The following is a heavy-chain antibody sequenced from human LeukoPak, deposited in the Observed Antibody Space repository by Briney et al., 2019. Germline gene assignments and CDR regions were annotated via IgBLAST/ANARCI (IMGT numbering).Heavy chain of an antibody. CDR2: INSDGGST. V-gene: IGHV3-74*01. CDR1: GFTFSSDW. D-gene: IGHD3-10*01. J-gene: IGHJ3*02. Sequence: GGSLRLSCAASGFTFSSDWMHWVRQAPGKGLVWVSRINSDGGSTSYADSVKGRFTISRDNAKNTLYLQMNSLRAEDTAVYYCARARNYYYGSGSYYLFAFDIWGQGTMVTVSS. CDR3: ARARNYYYGSGSYYLFAFDI.